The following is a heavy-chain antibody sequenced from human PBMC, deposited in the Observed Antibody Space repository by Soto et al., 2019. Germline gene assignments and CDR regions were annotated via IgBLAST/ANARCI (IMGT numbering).Heavy chain of an antibody. Sequence: GESLKISCAASGFTFSSYSMNWVRQAPGKGLEWVSSISSSSSYIYYADSVKGRFTISRDNAKNSLYLQMNSLRAEDTAVYYCARDGKWELLRVVDYWGQGTLVTVSS. CDR1: GFTFSSYS. D-gene: IGHD1-26*01. CDR3: ARDGKWELLRVVDY. J-gene: IGHJ4*02. V-gene: IGHV3-21*01. CDR2: ISSSSSYI.